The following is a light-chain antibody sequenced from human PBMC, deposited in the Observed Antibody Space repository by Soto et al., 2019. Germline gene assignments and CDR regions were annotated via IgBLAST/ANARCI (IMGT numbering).Light chain of an antibody. V-gene: IGLV2-8*01. CDR3: SSSAGSNNLGV. CDR2: EVN. CDR1: SNDVANNKF. Sequence: QSVLTQPASVSESPGQSITISCTGTSNDVANNKFVSWYQQSPGKGPKLIIYEVNKRPSGVSDRFSGSKSGNTASLTVSGLQDEDEGEYYCSSSAGSNNLGVFGTGTKVTVL. J-gene: IGLJ1*01.